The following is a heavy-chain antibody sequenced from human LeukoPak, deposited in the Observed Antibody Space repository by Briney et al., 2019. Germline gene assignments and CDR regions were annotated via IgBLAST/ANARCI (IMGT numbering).Heavy chain of an antibody. J-gene: IGHJ5*02. CDR2: INPNSGGT. D-gene: IGHD2-2*01. CDR3: ARAGFGVVVPAAIGWFDP. V-gene: IGHV1-2*02. CDR1: GYTFTGYY. Sequence: GASVKVSCKASGYTFTGYYMHWVRQAPGQGLEWMGWINPNSGGTNYAQKFQGRVTMTRDTPISTAYMELSRLRSDDTAVYYCARAGFGVVVPAAIGWFDPWGQGTLVTVSS.